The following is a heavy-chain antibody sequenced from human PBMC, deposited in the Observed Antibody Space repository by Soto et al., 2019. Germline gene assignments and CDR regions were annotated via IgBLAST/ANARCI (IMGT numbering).Heavy chain of an antibody. CDR1: NYSISSGYY. CDR3: ARVRVSRNSYFDS. CDR2: ISHSGRT. D-gene: IGHD3-10*01. Sequence: SETVSLTCGVSNYSISSGYYWGWIRQPPGKGLEWIGSISHSGRTFYNPSLKSRVSISVDTSKNQFSLNLRSVTAADTAVFFCARVRVSRNSYFDSWGQGTLVTVSS. V-gene: IGHV4-38-2*01. J-gene: IGHJ4*02.